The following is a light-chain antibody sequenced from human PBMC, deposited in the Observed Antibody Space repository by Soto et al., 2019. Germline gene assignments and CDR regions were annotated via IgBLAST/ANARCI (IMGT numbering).Light chain of an antibody. CDR1: KSFSRSY. J-gene: IGKJ1*01. Sequence: EIVLTQSPGTLSLSPGERATLSCRASKSFSRSYLAWYQQKPGQAPRLLIYGASSRATGIPDRFSGSGSGTDFTLTISRLEPEDFAVYYCQQYGSSLRTFGQGTKVDIK. CDR3: QQYGSSLRT. V-gene: IGKV3-20*01. CDR2: GAS.